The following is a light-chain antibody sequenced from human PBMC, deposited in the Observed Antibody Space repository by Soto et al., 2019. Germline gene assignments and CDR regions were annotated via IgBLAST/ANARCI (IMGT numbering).Light chain of an antibody. CDR3: QQRTNWPPA. Sequence: EIVLTQSPATLSLSPGERATLSCRASQSVSNYLAWFQQKPGQAPRLLIYDAFNRATGIPARFSGSGSGTDFTLTISSLEPEDFAIYYCQQRTNWPPAFGQGTRLQIK. V-gene: IGKV3-11*01. CDR2: DAF. CDR1: QSVSNY. J-gene: IGKJ5*01.